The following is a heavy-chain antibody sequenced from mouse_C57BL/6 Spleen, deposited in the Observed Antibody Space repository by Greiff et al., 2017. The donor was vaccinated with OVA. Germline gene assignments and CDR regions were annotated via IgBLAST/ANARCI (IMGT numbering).Heavy chain of an antibody. V-gene: IGHV6-6*01. CDR2: IRNKANNPAT. J-gene: IGHJ2*01. D-gene: IGHD1-1*01. Sequence: EVKLMESGGGLVQPGGSMKLSCAASGFTFSDAWMDWVRQSPEKGLEWVAEIRNKANNPATYYAESVKGRFTISRDDSKSSVYLQMNSLRAEDTGIYYCTRIYYYGSSLFDYWGQGTTLTVSS. CDR3: TRIYYYGSSLFDY. CDR1: GFTFSDAW.